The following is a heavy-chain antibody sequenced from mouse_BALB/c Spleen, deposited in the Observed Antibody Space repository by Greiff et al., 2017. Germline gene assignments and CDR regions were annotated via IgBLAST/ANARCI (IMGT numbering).Heavy chain of an antibody. Sequence: EVQLQQSGPELVKPGASVKMSCKASGYTFTSYVMHWVKQKPGQGLEWIGYINPYNDGTKYNEKFKGKATLTSDKSSSTAYMELSSLTSEDSAVYYCARSSTMITYYAMDYWGQGTSVTVSS. CDR3: ARSSTMITYYAMDY. CDR1: GYTFTSYV. V-gene: IGHV1-14*01. D-gene: IGHD2-4*01. J-gene: IGHJ4*01. CDR2: INPYNDGT.